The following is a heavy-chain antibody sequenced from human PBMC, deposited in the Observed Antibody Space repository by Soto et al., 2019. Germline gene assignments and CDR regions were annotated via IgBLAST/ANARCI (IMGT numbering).Heavy chain of an antibody. CDR3: ARAHEVAWFDS. D-gene: IGHD2-15*01. CDR1: GFSFSSYS. CDR2: ITNRGTHT. Sequence: GGSLRLSCTASGFSFSSYSMNWVRQSPGKGLQWVASITNRGTHTYSADSVKGRFTISRDNDKNSLYLQMNNLRAEDTATYYCARAHEVAWFDSWGLGTLVTVSS. V-gene: IGHV3-21*06. J-gene: IGHJ5*01.